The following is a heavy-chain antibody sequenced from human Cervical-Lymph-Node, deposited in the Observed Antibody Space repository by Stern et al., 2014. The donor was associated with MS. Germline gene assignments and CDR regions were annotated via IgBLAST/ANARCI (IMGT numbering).Heavy chain of an antibody. CDR3: ARDKGGGYYFDY. Sequence: QVQLQESGPGLVKPSQTLSLTCSVSGGSISSAGFFWGWIRQHTGEGLEWIGYIYHSGNTHYNPSLKSRVTISVDTSQNQFSLKVGSVTAADTAVYYCARDKGGGYYFDYWGQGTLVTVSS. V-gene: IGHV4-31*03. CDR1: GGSISSAGFF. J-gene: IGHJ4*02. D-gene: IGHD1-26*01. CDR2: IYHSGNT.